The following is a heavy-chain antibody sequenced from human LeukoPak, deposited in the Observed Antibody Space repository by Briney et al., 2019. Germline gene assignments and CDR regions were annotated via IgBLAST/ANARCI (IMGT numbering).Heavy chain of an antibody. CDR1: GFTFDDYA. D-gene: IGHD3-22*01. V-gene: IGHV3-9*01. CDR3: AQDLSITMKWFDY. Sequence: GGSLRLSSAASGFTFDDYAMHWVRQAPGKGLEWVSGISWNSGSIGYADSVKGRFTISRDNAKNSLYLQMNSLRAEDTALYYCAQDLSITMKWFDYWGQGTLVTVSS. CDR2: ISWNSGSI. J-gene: IGHJ4*02.